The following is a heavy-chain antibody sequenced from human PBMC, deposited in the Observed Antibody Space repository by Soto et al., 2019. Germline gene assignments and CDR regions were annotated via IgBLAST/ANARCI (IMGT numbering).Heavy chain of an antibody. D-gene: IGHD3-10*01. Sequence: GESLKISCKGSGYRFTHNWIAWVRQMPGKGLEWMGIIYPGDSDTRYSPSFQGQVTISADKSINTAYLQWSSLKASDTAMYYCARLFIDVFGGMDVWGQGTTVTVSS. CDR2: IYPGDSDT. V-gene: IGHV5-51*01. CDR1: GYRFTHNW. CDR3: ARLFIDVFGGMDV. J-gene: IGHJ6*02.